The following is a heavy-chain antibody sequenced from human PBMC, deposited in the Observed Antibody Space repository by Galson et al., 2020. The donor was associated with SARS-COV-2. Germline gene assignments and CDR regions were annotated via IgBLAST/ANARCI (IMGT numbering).Heavy chain of an antibody. CDR2: ISSNRGTT. J-gene: IGHJ5*01. CDR1: GFTFSNYG. V-gene: IGHV3-64*01. Sequence: TGRSLRLSCAASGFTFSNYGMHWDSQAPGKGLEYVSAISSNRGTTYYAKSVKGRFTISRDNSKNTLYLQMGSLRAEDTAVYYCASGGSSTWYDSWGQGTRVTVSS. CDR3: ASGGSSTWYDS. D-gene: IGHD6-13*01.